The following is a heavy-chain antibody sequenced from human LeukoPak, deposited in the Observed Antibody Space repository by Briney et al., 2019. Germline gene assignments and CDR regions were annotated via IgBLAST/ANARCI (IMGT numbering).Heavy chain of an antibody. CDR1: GYTFTGYY. D-gene: IGHD2-2*01. J-gene: IGHJ6*03. CDR3: ARVRGSTSWLKGDYYYMDV. Sequence: WASVKVSCKASGYTFTGYYMHWVRQAPGQGLEWMGWINPNSGGTNYAQKFQGRVTMTRDTSISTAYMELSRLRSDDTAVYYCARVRGSTSWLKGDYYYMDVWGKGTTVTVSS. CDR2: INPNSGGT. V-gene: IGHV1-2*02.